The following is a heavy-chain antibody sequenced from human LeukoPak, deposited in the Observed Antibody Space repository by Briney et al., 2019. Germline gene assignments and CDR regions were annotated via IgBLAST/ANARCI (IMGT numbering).Heavy chain of an antibody. D-gene: IGHD3-9*01. CDR2: IYYSGST. CDR3: ARVHYDILTWGFDY. J-gene: IGHJ4*02. V-gene: IGHV4-59*01. CDR1: GGSISSYY. Sequence: SETLSLTCTVSGGSISSYYWSWIRQPPGKGLVWIGYIYYSGSTNYNPSLKSRVTISVDTSKNQFSLKLSSVTAADTAVYYCARVHYDILTWGFDYWGQGTLVTVSS.